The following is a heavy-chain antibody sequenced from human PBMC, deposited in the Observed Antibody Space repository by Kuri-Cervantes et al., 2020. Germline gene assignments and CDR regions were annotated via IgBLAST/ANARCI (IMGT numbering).Heavy chain of an antibody. CDR1: GFTFSSYG. V-gene: IGHV3-33*01. D-gene: IGHD2-8*01. J-gene: IGHJ3*02. Sequence: GGSLRLSCAASGFTFSSYGMHWVRQAPGKGLEWVAVIWYDGSNKYYADSVKGRFTISRDNSKNTLYLQMNSLRAGDTAVYYCARLSTKVRYAFDIWGQGTMVTVSS. CDR2: IWYDGSNK. CDR3: ARLSTKVRYAFDI.